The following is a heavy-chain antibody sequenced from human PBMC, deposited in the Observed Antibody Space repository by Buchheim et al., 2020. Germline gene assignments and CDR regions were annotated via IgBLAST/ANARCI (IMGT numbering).Heavy chain of an antibody. CDR3: ASFYDSSGYYYDY. J-gene: IGHJ4*02. CDR2: IYYIGST. V-gene: IGHV4-39*01. Sequence: QLQLQESGPGLVKPSETLSLTCTVPGGSISSSSYYWGWIRQPPGKGLEWIGSIYYIGSTYYNPSLKSRVTISVDTSKNQFSLKLSSVTAADTAVYYCASFYDSSGYYYDYWGQGTL. CDR1: GGSISSSSYY. D-gene: IGHD3-22*01.